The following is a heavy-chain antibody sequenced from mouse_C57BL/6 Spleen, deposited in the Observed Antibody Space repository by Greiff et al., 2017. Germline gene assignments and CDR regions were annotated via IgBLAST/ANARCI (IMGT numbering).Heavy chain of an antibody. V-gene: IGHV5-4*01. J-gene: IGHJ2*01. CDR1: GFTFSSYA. Sequence: EVQGVESGGGLVKPGGSLKLSCAASGFTFSSYAMSWVRQTPEKRLEWVATISDGGSYTYYPDNVKGRFTISRDNAKNNLYLQMSHLKSEDTAMYYCARDLGSSYDSCDYWGQGTTLTVSS. CDR3: ARDLGSSYDSCDY. D-gene: IGHD1-1*01. CDR2: ISDGGSYT.